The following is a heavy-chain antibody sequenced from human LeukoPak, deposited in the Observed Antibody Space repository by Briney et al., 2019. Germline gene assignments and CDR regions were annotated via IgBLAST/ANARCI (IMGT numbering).Heavy chain of an antibody. CDR2: IKQDGSEI. CDR3: ASIDFWSGYNFDY. Sequence: PGGSLRLSCVASGFTFSSYWMSWVRQAPGKGLEWVANIKQDGSEIHYVDSVKGRFTISRDNAKNSVYLQMNSLRAEDTAVYYCASIDFWSGYNFDYWGQGTLVTVSS. V-gene: IGHV3-7*01. CDR1: GFTFSSYW. D-gene: IGHD3-3*01. J-gene: IGHJ4*02.